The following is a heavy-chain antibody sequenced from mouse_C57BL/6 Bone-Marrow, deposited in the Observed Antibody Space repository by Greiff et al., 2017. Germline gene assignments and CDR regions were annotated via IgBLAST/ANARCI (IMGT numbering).Heavy chain of an antibody. CDR3: ARRTGYYDYEYYYAMDY. Sequence: EVKLMESGPGLVKPSQSLSLTCSVTGYSITSGYYWNWIRQFPGNKLEWMGYISYDGSNNYNPSLKNRISITRDTSKNQFFLKLNSVTTEDTATYYCARRTGYYDYEYYYAMDYWGQGTSVTVSS. V-gene: IGHV3-6*01. CDR2: ISYDGSN. CDR1: GYSITSGYY. D-gene: IGHD2-4*01. J-gene: IGHJ4*01.